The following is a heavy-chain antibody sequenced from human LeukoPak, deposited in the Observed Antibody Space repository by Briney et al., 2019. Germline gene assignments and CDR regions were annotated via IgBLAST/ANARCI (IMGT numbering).Heavy chain of an antibody. CDR1: GYTLTELS. D-gene: IGHD3-22*01. J-gene: IGHJ4*02. V-gene: IGHV1-24*01. CDR2: FDPEDGET. Sequence: ASVKVSCKVSGYTLTELSMHWVRQAPGKGLEWMGGFDPEDGETIYAQKFQGRVTMTEDTSTDTAYMELSSQRSEDTAVYYCATGTYYYDSSGYYVLDYWGQGTLVTVSS. CDR3: ATGTYYYDSSGYYVLDY.